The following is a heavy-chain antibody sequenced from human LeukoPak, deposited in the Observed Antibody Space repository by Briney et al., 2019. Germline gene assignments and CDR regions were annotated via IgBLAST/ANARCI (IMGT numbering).Heavy chain of an antibody. V-gene: IGHV3-53*01. Sequence: GGSLRLSCAVSGFSVNDNYISWVRQAPGKGLQWVSVMFPDGRTYYADSVKGRFTISRDLARNTLLLQMHSLRADDTAVHYCARTNPVYGDYDYWGQGTLVTVSS. CDR1: GFSVNDNY. CDR2: MFPDGRT. CDR3: ARTNPVYGDYDY. J-gene: IGHJ4*02. D-gene: IGHD4-17*01.